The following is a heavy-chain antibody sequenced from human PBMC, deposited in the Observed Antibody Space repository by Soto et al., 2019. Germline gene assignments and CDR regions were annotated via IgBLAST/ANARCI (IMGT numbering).Heavy chain of an antibody. CDR3: ARVLGCTNGVCRNWFDP. J-gene: IGHJ5*02. Sequence: ASVKVSCKASGYTFTSYGISWVRQAPGQGLEWMGWISAYNGNTNYAQKLQGRVTMTTDTSTSTAYMELRSLRSDDTAVYYCARVLGCTNGVCRNWFDPWGQGTLVTVSS. CDR2: ISAYNGNT. CDR1: GYTFTSYG. V-gene: IGHV1-18*01. D-gene: IGHD2-8*01.